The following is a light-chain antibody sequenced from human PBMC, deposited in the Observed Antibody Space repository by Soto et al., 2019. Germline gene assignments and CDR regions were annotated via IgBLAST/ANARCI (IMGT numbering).Light chain of an antibody. Sequence: DILMTPSPSSLSASVGDRVTITCRASQGISDYLAWYQQKPGKVPMLLIYAASTLQSGVPSRFSGSGSGTDFTLTISSLQPEDVETYCCRKYNRRQTFGQGTKV. J-gene: IGKJ1*01. CDR3: RKYNRRQT. CDR1: QGISDY. V-gene: IGKV1-27*01. CDR2: AAS.